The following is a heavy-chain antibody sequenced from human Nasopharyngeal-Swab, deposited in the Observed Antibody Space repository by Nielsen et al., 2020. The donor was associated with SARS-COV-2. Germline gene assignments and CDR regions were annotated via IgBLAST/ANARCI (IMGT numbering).Heavy chain of an antibody. D-gene: IGHD1-26*01. CDR1: GGSFSGYY. CDR2: INHSGST. J-gene: IGHJ6*03. Sequence: GSLRLSCAVYGGSFSGYYWSWIRQPPGKGLEWIGEINHSGSTNYNPSLKSRVTISVDTSKNQFSLKLSSVTAADTAVYYCARCHFRYSGSYHMDVWGKGTTVTVSS. CDR3: ARCHFRYSGSYHMDV. V-gene: IGHV4-34*01.